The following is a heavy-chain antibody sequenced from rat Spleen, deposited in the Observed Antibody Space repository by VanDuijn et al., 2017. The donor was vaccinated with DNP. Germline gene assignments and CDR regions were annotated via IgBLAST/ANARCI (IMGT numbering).Heavy chain of an antibody. CDR1: GYTFTTYY. CDR2: IHTGGGDT. Sequence: QVQLQQSGAELAKPGSSVMISCRASGYTFTTYYIGWIKQTTRQGLEFIGYIHTGGGDTNYNEKFKGKATLTVDKSSSTAFMQLSSLTPDDSAVYYCTRGITAVVPFAYWGQGTLVTVSS. J-gene: IGHJ3*01. CDR3: TRGITAVVPFAY. V-gene: IGHV1-43*01. D-gene: IGHD1-1*01.